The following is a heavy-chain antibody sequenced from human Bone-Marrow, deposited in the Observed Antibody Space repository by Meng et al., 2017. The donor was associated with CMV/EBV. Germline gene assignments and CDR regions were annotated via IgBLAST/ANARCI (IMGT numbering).Heavy chain of an antibody. J-gene: IGHJ4*02. D-gene: IGHD2-2*01. CDR1: GFTFSSCE. V-gene: IGHV3-48*03. Sequence: GGSLRLSCAASGFTFSSCEMNWVRQAPGKGLEWVSYISSSGTTIYYADSVKGRFTISRDNAKNSLYLQMNSLRAEDTAVYYCASIYCSSTSCYPNYFDYWGQGTLVTVSS. CDR2: ISSSGTTI. CDR3: ASIYCSSTSCYPNYFDY.